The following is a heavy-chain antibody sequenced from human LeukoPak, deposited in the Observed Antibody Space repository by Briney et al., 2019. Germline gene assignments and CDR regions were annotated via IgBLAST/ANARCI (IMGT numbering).Heavy chain of an antibody. D-gene: IGHD3/OR15-3a*01. CDR3: ARDNAWTRDY. CDR1: GFTFSSYA. J-gene: IGHJ4*02. CDR2: ISGSGGST. Sequence: PGGSLRLSCAASGFTFSSYAMSWVRQAPGKGLEWVSAISGSGGSTYYADSVKGRFTISRDNAKNALYLKMNSLRAEDTAVYYCARDNAWTRDYWGQGTLVTVSS. V-gene: IGHV3-23*01.